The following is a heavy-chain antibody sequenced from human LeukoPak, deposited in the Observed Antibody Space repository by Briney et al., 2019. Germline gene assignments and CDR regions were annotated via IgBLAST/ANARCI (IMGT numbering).Heavy chain of an antibody. J-gene: IGHJ4*02. Sequence: GGSLRLSCAASGFTFSSYWMSWVRQAPGKGLEWVAFIRYDGSDKYYADSVKGRFTISRDNSKNTLDLQMNSLRPQDTAVYYCTKESLPYCSTSSCSIDSWGQGTLVTVSS. CDR3: TKESLPYCSTSSCSIDS. CDR2: IRYDGSDK. D-gene: IGHD2-2*01. CDR1: GFTFSSYW. V-gene: IGHV3-30*02.